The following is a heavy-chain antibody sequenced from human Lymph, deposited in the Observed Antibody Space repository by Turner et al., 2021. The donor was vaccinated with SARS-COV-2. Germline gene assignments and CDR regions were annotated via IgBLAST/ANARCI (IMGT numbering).Heavy chain of an antibody. Sequence: QVQLVQSGAEVKKPGSSVKVSCKASGGTFSSYAISWVRQAPGQGLEWMGGIIPILGIANYAQRFQGRVTITADKSTSPVYLERGSLRAEDTAVYDVGRIAAPGRGGGVFYYYYGMDVWGQGTTVTVSS. CDR2: IIPILGIA. CDR1: GGTFSSYA. CDR3: GRIAAPGRGGGVFYYYYGMDV. D-gene: IGHD6-13*01. V-gene: IGHV1-69*10. J-gene: IGHJ6*02.